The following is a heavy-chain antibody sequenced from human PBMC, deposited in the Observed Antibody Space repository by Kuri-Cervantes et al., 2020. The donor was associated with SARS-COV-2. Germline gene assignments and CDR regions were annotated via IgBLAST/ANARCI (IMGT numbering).Heavy chain of an antibody. CDR1: GGSISSGSYY. CDR2: IYTSGGT. J-gene: IGHJ6*03. V-gene: IGHV4-61*09. Sequence: SETLSLTCTVSGGSISSGSYYWSWIRQPAGKGLEWIGYIYTSGGTNYNPSLKSRVSISADTSKNQFSLKLSSVTAADTAVYYCAREVLLWFGELSYMDVWGKGTTVTVSS. CDR3: AREVLLWFGELSYMDV. D-gene: IGHD3-10*01.